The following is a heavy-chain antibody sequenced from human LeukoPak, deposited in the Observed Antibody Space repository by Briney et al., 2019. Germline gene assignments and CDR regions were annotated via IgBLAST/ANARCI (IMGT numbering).Heavy chain of an antibody. CDR3: ASGVVVVPAATGYYYYGMDV. V-gene: IGHV1-18*01. CDR2: ISAYNGNT. Sequence: APVKVSCKASGYTFTSYGISWVRQAPGQGLEWMGWISAYNGNTNYAQKLQGRVTMTTDTSTSTAYMELRSLRSDDTAVYYCASGVVVVPAATGYYYYGMDVWGQGTTVTVSS. D-gene: IGHD2-2*01. CDR1: GYTFTSYG. J-gene: IGHJ6*02.